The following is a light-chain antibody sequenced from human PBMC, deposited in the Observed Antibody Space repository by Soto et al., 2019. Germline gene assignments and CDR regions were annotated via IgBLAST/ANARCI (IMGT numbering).Light chain of an antibody. CDR1: SSNIGAGYD. V-gene: IGLV1-40*01. Sequence: QSVLTQPPSVSGAPGQRVTISCTGSSSNIGAGYDVHWYQQRPGTAPKLLIYGNSNRPSGVPDRFSGSKSGTSASLAITGLQAEDEAGYYCQSYDSSLSGYVFGTGTKVTVL. J-gene: IGLJ1*01. CDR3: QSYDSSLSGYV. CDR2: GNS.